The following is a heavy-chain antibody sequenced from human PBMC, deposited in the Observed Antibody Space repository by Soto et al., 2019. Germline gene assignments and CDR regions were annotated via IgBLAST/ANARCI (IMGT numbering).Heavy chain of an antibody. CDR2: ISGSGGST. Sequence: GGSLRLSCAASGFTFSSYAMSWVRQAPGKGLEWVSAISGSGGSTYYADSVKGRFTISRDNSKNTLYLQMNSLRAEDTAVYYYAKDMDIISSPDAFDIWGQGTMVTVSS. CDR3: AKDMDIISSPDAFDI. CDR1: GFTFSSYA. V-gene: IGHV3-23*01. D-gene: IGHD2-2*03. J-gene: IGHJ3*02.